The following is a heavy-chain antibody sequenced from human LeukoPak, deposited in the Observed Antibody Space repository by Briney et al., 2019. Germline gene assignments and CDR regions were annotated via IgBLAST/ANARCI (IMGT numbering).Heavy chain of an antibody. V-gene: IGHV1-18*01. J-gene: IGHJ4*02. CDR1: GYTFTSYG. D-gene: IGHD2-21*02. CDR2: ISAYNGNT. Sequence: ASVKVSCKASGYTFTSYGISWVRQAPGQGLEWMGWISAYNGNTNYAQKLQGRVTMTTDTSTSTAYMELRGLGSDDTAVYYCARGPEYCGGDCYLDYWGQGTLVTVSS. CDR3: ARGPEYCGGDCYLDY.